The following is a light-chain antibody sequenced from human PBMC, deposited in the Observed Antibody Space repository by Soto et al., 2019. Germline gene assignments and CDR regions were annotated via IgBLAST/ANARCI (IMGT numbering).Light chain of an antibody. J-gene: IGLJ2*01. CDR2: GDS. CDR3: QSYDNRLSGSV. CDR1: SSNIGANFD. V-gene: IGLV1-40*01. Sequence: QPVLTQPPSVSGAPGQRVTISCSGGSSNIGANFDVHWYQQLPGSAPKLLIYGDSNRPSGVPDRFSGSKSGTSASLAITGLQAEDEADYYCQSYDNRLSGSVFGGGTKVTVL.